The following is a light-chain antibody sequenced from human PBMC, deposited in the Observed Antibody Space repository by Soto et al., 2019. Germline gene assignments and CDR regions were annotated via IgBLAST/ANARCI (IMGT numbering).Light chain of an antibody. CDR2: AVS. J-gene: IGLJ1*01. CDR1: SSDVGGYNS. CDR3: SSYAASSDYV. V-gene: IGLV2-8*01. Sequence: QSALTQPPSASGSPGQSVAISCTGTSSDVGGYNSVSWYQQHPGKAPKLMIYAVSKRPSGVPDRFSGSKSGNTASLTVSGLQAEDEADYYCSSYAASSDYVFGTGTKVTVL.